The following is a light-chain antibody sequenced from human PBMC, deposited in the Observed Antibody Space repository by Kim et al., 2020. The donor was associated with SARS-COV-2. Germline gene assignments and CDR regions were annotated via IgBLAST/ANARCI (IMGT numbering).Light chain of an antibody. V-gene: IGLV3-19*01. CDR1: SLRSQF. CDR3: TSRDSIGYHVI. CDR2: GRN. Sequence: SSELTQDPAVSVALGQTVTMTCQGDSLRSQFANWYQQSPGQSPVLVLHGRNSRPSGIPDRFSGSRSGDTASLTITGAQAEDEADYYCTSRDSIGYHVIFG. J-gene: IGLJ2*01.